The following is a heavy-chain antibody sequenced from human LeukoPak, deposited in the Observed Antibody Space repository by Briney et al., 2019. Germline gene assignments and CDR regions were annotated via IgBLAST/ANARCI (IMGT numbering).Heavy chain of an antibody. Sequence: MTSQTLSLTCTVSGGSISSGGYYWSWIRQPPGKGLEWIGYIRYSGSTNYNPSLKSRVTISVDTSKNQFSLNLNSMTAADTAVYYCARSRKYNYDPFEYWGQGTLVTVSS. J-gene: IGHJ4*02. CDR1: GGSISSGGYY. D-gene: IGHD1-1*01. V-gene: IGHV4-61*08. CDR3: ARSRKYNYDPFEY. CDR2: IRYSGST.